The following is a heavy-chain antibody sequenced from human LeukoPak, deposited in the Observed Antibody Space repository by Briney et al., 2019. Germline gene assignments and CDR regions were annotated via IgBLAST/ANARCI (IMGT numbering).Heavy chain of an antibody. J-gene: IGHJ4*02. D-gene: IGHD3-22*01. V-gene: IGHV3-23*01. CDR3: TTVQSYYYDSSGYYIIDY. CDR1: GFTFSTYA. Sequence: GGSLRLSCAASGFTFSTYAMSWVRQAPGKGLEWVSTISGSGGSTYYADSVKGRFTISRDNSKSTLYLQMNSLKTEDTAVYYCTTVQSYYYDSSGYYIIDYWGQGTLVTVSS. CDR2: ISGSGGST.